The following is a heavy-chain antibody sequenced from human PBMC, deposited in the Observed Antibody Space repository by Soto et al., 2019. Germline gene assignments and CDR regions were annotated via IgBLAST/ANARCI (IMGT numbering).Heavy chain of an antibody. Sequence: ALVEVSCKASGYTFTGCYIHWVRQAPGQGLEWMGWINPNSGDTNYAQKFQGWVTMTRDTSISTAYMELSRLRSDDTAVYYCAREGGYCSGGSCLNWFDPWGQGTLVTVSS. CDR3: AREGGYCSGGSCLNWFDP. CDR1: GYTFTGCY. D-gene: IGHD2-15*01. V-gene: IGHV1-2*04. CDR2: INPNSGDT. J-gene: IGHJ5*02.